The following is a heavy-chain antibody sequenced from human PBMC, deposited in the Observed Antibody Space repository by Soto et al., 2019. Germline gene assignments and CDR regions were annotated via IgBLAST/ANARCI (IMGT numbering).Heavy chain of an antibody. Sequence: PSETLSLTCTVSGVSLSGGNYYWSWIRQPPGKGLEWIGYIYQTGITNYNPSLKSRVTISADTSRNQFSLKMSSVTAADTAVHYCARGWSADYWGQGILVTVSS. CDR2: IYQTGIT. CDR1: GVSLSGGNYY. V-gene: IGHV4-61*01. CDR3: ARGWSADY. J-gene: IGHJ4*02. D-gene: IGHD6-19*01.